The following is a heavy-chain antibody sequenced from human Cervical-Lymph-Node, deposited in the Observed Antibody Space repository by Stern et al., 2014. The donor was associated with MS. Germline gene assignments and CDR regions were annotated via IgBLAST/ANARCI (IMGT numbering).Heavy chain of an antibody. CDR3: AKGARIVGSTEFDH. D-gene: IGHD1-26*01. V-gene: IGHV3-23*04. Sequence: DVQLVESGGGLVQPAGSLRLSCGGSGFIFSDYALCWVRQAPRKGLEWVSSISGSGGGAYFADVVMVRFTISSDKSNVTLFLQMDSLRDEDTAVYYCAKGARIVGSTEFDHWGQGTLVAVSS. J-gene: IGHJ4*02. CDR2: ISGSGGGA. CDR1: GFIFSDYA.